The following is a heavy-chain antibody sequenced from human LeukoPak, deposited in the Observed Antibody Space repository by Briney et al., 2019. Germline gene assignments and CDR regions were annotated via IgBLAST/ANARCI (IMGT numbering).Heavy chain of an antibody. Sequence: SESLSLTCTVSGASISSSSYYWGWIRQPPGKGLEWIGSIYYSASTYYNPSLKTRVTISVDTSKHQFCLQLSSVTAADTAVYYCARGLYELWFLNRFECWGQGTLVSVCS. J-gene: IGHJ4*02. V-gene: IGHV4-39*07. CDR3: ARGLYELWFLNRFEC. CDR1: GASISSSSYY. CDR2: IYYSAST. D-gene: IGHD5-18*01.